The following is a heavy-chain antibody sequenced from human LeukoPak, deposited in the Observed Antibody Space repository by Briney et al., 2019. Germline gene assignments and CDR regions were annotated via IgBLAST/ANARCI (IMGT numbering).Heavy chain of an antibody. CDR3: AKVCNSSGWYYFDY. Sequence: GRSLRLSCAASGFTFSSYGMHWVRQAPGKGLEWVAVISYDGSNKYYADSVKGRFTISRDNSKNTLYLQMNSLRAEDTAVYYCAKVCNSSGWYYFDYWGRGTLVTVSS. J-gene: IGHJ4*02. CDR1: GFTFSSYG. CDR2: ISYDGSNK. D-gene: IGHD6-19*01. V-gene: IGHV3-30*18.